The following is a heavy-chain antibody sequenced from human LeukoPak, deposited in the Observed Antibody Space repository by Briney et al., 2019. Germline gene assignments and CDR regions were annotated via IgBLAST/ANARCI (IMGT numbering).Heavy chain of an antibody. V-gene: IGHV4-61*10. D-gene: IGHD6-19*01. J-gene: IGHJ3*02. CDR1: GGSISSGSYY. Sequence: SQTLSLTCTVSGGSISSGSYYWSWIRQPAGKGLEWIGYIHYSGSTNYNPSLKSRVTISVDTSKNQFSLKLNSATAADTAVYFCARGVAAYDAFTIWGQGTMVTVSS. CDR3: ARGVAAYDAFTI. CDR2: IHYSGST.